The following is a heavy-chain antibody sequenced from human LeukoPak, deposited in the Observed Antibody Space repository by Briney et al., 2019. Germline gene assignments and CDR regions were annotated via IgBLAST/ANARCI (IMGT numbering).Heavy chain of an antibody. CDR3: ARDRSNTLTDSSRYYGMNV. Sequence: GGSLRLSCTASAFTFSNYGMSWVRQAPGKGLEWVSGLNNNGGSIYYADSVKGRFTISRDNSKNTLYLQMNSLRAEDTARYYCARDRSNTLTDSSRYYGMNVWGQGTTVTVSS. D-gene: IGHD2-21*02. CDR2: LNNNGGSI. CDR1: AFTFSNYG. V-gene: IGHV3-23*01. J-gene: IGHJ6*02.